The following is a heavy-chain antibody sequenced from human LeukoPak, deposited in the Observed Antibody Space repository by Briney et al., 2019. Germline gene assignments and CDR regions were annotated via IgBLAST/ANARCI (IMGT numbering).Heavy chain of an antibody. CDR3: AKVRDYWSGYCPLLLFDY. V-gene: IGHV3-23*01. CDR2: ISGSGGST. J-gene: IGHJ4*02. D-gene: IGHD3-3*01. Sequence: GGSLRLSCAASGFTFSSYAMSWVRQAPGKGLEWVSAISGSGGSTYYADSVKGRFTISRDNSKNTLYLQMNSLRAEDTAVYYCAKVRDYWSGYCPLLLFDYWGQGTLVTVSS. CDR1: GFTFSSYA.